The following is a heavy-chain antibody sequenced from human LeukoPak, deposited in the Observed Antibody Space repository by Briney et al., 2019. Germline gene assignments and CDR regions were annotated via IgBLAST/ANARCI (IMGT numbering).Heavy chain of an antibody. J-gene: IGHJ4*02. CDR2: INGDGSST. CDR3: AKDHGTNVYDPFDY. Sequence: PGGSLRLSCAASGFTFSSDWMHWVRQAPGKGLVCVSYINGDGSSTNYADSVRGRFTISRDNSKSTLYLQMSSLRAEDTAVYYCAKDHGTNVYDPFDYWGQGTLVTVSS. D-gene: IGHD2-8*01. CDR1: GFTFSSDW. V-gene: IGHV3-74*01.